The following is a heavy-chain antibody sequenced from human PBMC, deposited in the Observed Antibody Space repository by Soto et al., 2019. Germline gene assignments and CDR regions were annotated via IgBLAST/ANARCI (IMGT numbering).Heavy chain of an antibody. V-gene: IGHV3-15*01. Sequence: EVQLVESGGGFVTPGGSLRLSCAASGFTFSDAWMTWVRQAPGKGLEWVGRTKSKSDGGTRDYAVALKDRFTISRDDSINTLYLHINSLKTEDTAVYYCATVRRGYYLLFGNWGQGTLVTVSS. D-gene: IGHD3-3*01. CDR2: TKSKSDGGTR. J-gene: IGHJ4*02. CDR3: ATVRRGYYLLFGN. CDR1: GFTFSDAW.